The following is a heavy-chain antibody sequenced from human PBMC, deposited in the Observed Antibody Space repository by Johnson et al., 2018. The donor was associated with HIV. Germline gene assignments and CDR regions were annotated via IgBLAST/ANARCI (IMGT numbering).Heavy chain of an antibody. CDR2: ISYDGSNK. V-gene: IGHV3-30*03. D-gene: IGHD4-23*01. Sequence: QVQLVESGGGLVQPGGSLKLSCAASRSSFSTYWMAWVRQAPGKRLEWVAVISYDGSNKNHADSVKGRFTISRDNAKNSLYLQMNSLRAEDTAVYYCARRTVVTPGAFDIWGQGTMVTVSS. CDR1: RSSFSTYW. J-gene: IGHJ3*02. CDR3: ARRTVVTPGAFDI.